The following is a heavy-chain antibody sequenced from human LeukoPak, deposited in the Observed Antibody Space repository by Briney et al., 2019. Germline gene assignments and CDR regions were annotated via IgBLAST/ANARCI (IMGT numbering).Heavy chain of an antibody. CDR3: ARDRYCSGGSCYSNYFGY. J-gene: IGHJ4*02. V-gene: IGHV3-30-3*01. CDR1: GFTFSSYA. D-gene: IGHD2-15*01. Sequence: PGGSLRLSCAASGFTFSSYAMHWVRQAPGKGLEWVAVISYDGSNKYYADSVKGRFTISRDNSKNTLYLQMNSLRAEDTAVYYCARDRYCSGGSCYSNYFGYWGQGTLVTVSS. CDR2: ISYDGSNK.